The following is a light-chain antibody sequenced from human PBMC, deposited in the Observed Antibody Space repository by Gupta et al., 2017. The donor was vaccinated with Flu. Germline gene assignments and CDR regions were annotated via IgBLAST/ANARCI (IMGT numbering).Light chain of an antibody. V-gene: IGKV1-8*01. CDR3: QQYYSYPFT. CDR2: TAS. CDR1: QGISTY. Sequence: PSSFSASTGDRVTITCRASQGISTYLAWFQQRPGKAPKLLIYTASTLQSGVPSRFSGSGSGTDFTLTISCLQSEDFATYYCQQYYSYPFTFGPGT. J-gene: IGKJ3*01.